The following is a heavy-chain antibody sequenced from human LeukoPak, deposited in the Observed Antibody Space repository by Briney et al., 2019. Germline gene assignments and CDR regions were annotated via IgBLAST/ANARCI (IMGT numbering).Heavy chain of an antibody. CDR2: IRSKAYGGTT. Sequence: PGGSRRLSCTASGFTFGDYAMSWFRQAPGKGREWVGFIRSKAYGGTTEYAASVKGRFTISRDHSKSIAYLQMNSLKTEDTAVYYCTRAPAAIGFDYWGQGTLVTVSS. D-gene: IGHD2-2*01. V-gene: IGHV3-49*03. CDR3: TRAPAAIGFDY. CDR1: GFTFGDYA. J-gene: IGHJ4*02.